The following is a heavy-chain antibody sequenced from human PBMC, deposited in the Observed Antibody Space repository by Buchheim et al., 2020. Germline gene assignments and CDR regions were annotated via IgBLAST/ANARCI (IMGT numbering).Heavy chain of an antibody. CDR1: GGSFSGYY. CDR2: INHSGST. Sequence: QVQLQQWGAGLLKPSETLSLTCAVYGGSFSGYYWSWIRQPPGQGLEWIGEINHSGSTNYNPSLKSRVTISVDTSKNQFSLNLSSVTAADTAVYYCARMGRYTYSGYGHWGQGTL. CDR3: ARMGRYTYSGYGH. J-gene: IGHJ4*02. V-gene: IGHV4-34*01. D-gene: IGHD5-12*01.